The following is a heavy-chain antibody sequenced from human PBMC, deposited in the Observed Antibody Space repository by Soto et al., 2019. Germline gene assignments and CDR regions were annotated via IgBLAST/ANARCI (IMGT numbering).Heavy chain of an antibody. CDR1: GFTFSSYA. CDR2: ISGSGGST. Sequence: GGSLRLSCAASGFTFSSYAMSWVRQAPGKGLEWVSAISGSGGSTYYADSVKGRFTISRDNSKNTLYLQMNSLRAEDTAVYYCAKDHDYGDYDFSPSRSAPNYYYYGMDVWGQGTTVTVSS. CDR3: AKDHDYGDYDFSPSRSAPNYYYYGMDV. V-gene: IGHV3-23*01. D-gene: IGHD4-17*01. J-gene: IGHJ6*02.